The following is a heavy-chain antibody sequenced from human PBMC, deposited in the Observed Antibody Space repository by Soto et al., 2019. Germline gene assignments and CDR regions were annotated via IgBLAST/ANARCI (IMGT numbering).Heavy chain of an antibody. CDR3: ASYSFPGGDY. J-gene: IGHJ4*02. V-gene: IGHV4-31*03. D-gene: IGHD5-18*01. Sequence: QVQLQESGPGLVKPSQTLSLTCTVSGASISSGGYYWSWIRQLPGKGLEWIGYIYNIANSGTAYYNPSLESRLTISIDTSKNQFSLNLTSVTAADTAVYYCASYSFPGGDYWGQGTLVTVSS. CDR1: GASISSGGYY. CDR2: IYNIANSGTA.